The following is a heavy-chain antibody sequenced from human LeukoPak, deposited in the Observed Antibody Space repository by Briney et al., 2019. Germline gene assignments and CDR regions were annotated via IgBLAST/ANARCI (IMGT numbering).Heavy chain of an antibody. D-gene: IGHD2-15*01. V-gene: IGHV5-10-1*01. CDR1: GYSFTSYW. CDR2: IDPSDSYT. CDR3: AANLGYCSGGSCYCHHNGFDP. Sequence: GESLKISCKGSGYSFTSYWISWVRQMPGKGLEWMGRIDPSDSYTNYSPSFQGHVTISADKSISTAYLQWSSLKASDTAMYYCAANLGYCSGGSCYCHHNGFDPWGQGTLVTVSS. J-gene: IGHJ5*02.